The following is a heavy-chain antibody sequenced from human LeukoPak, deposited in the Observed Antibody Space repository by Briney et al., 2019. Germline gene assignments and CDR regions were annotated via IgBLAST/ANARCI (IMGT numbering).Heavy chain of an antibody. CDR1: GGTFSTYA. CDR3: ARATYYYDSSGYYDAFDI. J-gene: IGHJ3*02. Sequence: ASVKVSCKASGGTFSTYAISWVRQAPGQGLEWMGGIIPIFGTANYAQKFQGRVTITADESTSTAYMELSSLRSEDTAVYYCARATYYYDSSGYYDAFDIWGQGTMVTVSS. D-gene: IGHD3-22*01. CDR2: IIPIFGTA. V-gene: IGHV1-69*13.